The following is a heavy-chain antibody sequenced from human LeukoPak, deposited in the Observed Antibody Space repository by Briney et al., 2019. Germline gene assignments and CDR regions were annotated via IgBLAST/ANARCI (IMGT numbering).Heavy chain of an antibody. V-gene: IGHV7-4-1*02. CDR1: GYTFGVYG. D-gene: IGHD6-13*01. CDR2: INTNTGNP. J-gene: IGHJ4*02. CDR3: ATQIAAAGLPFDY. Sequence: GASVKVSCKVSGYTFGVYGLSWVRQAPDQGLEWLGWINTNTGNPTYAQGFTGRFVFSLDTSVSTAYLQISSLKAEDTAVYYCATQIAAAGLPFDYWGQGTLVTVSS.